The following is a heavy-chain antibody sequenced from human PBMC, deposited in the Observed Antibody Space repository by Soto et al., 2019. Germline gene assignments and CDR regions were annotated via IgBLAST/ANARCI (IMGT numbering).Heavy chain of an antibody. D-gene: IGHD3-3*01. CDR1: GFTFSSYG. J-gene: IGHJ6*02. V-gene: IGHV3-30*18. Sequence: GGSLRLSCAASGFTFSSYGMHWVRQAPGKGLEWVAVISYDGSNKYYADSVKGRFTISRDNSKNTLYLQMNSLRAEDTAVYYCAKDSNDFWPKTFYGMDVWGQGTTVTVSS. CDR3: AKDSNDFWPKTFYGMDV. CDR2: ISYDGSNK.